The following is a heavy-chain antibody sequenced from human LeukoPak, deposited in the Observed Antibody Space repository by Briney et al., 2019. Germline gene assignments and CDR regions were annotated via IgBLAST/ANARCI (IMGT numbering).Heavy chain of an antibody. CDR2: INHSGST. Sequence: ASETLSLTCAVYGGSFSGYYWSWIRQPPGKGLEWIGEINHSGSTNYNPSLKSRVTISVDTSKNQFSLKLSSVTAADTAVYYCARGLYSSGNFDYWGQGTLVTVSS. CDR3: ARGLYSSGNFDY. V-gene: IGHV4-34*01. D-gene: IGHD6-19*01. CDR1: GGSFSGYY. J-gene: IGHJ4*02.